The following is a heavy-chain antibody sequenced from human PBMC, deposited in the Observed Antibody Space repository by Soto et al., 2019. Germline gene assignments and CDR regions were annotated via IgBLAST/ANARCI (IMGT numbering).Heavy chain of an antibody. V-gene: IGHV1-69*13. J-gene: IGHJ6*02. Sequence: ASVKVSCKASGVTFSSYAISWVRQAPGQGLEWMGGIIPIFGTANYAQKFQGRVTITADESTSTAYMELSSLRSEDTAVYYCARDPRYYDILTGYQDYYYGMDVWGQGTTVTVSS. CDR3: ARDPRYYDILTGYQDYYYGMDV. D-gene: IGHD3-9*01. CDR1: GVTFSSYA. CDR2: IIPIFGTA.